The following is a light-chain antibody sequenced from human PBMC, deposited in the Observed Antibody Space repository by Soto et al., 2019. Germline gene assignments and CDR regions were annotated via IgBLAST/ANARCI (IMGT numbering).Light chain of an antibody. CDR3: MQALRAPPT. Sequence: DIVMTQSPLSLPVTPGEPASISCRSSQSLLHSNGYNYLDWYLQKPGQSPQLLLYLASSRSSGVADRFSGSGSGTYLTLRISRVEAEDVGVSYCMQALRAPPTFGQGTKVEIK. CDR2: LAS. V-gene: IGKV2-28*01. CDR1: QSLLHSNGYNY. J-gene: IGKJ2*01.